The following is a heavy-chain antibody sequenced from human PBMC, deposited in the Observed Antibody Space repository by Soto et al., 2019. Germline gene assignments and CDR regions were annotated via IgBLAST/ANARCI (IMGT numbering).Heavy chain of an antibody. Sequence: GGSLRLSCAASGFTFSSYAMSWVRQAPGKGLEWVSAISGSGGSTYYADSVKGRFTISRDNSKNTLYLQMNSLRAEDTAVYYCAKVEPPYYDFWSGYVSGAFDIWGQGTMVTVSS. V-gene: IGHV3-23*01. CDR1: GFTFSSYA. CDR2: ISGSGGST. CDR3: AKVEPPYYDFWSGYVSGAFDI. D-gene: IGHD3-3*01. J-gene: IGHJ3*02.